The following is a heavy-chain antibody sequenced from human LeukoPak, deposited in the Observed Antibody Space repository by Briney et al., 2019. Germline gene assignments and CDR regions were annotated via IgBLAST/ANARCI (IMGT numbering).Heavy chain of an antibody. V-gene: IGHV3-7*03. CDR1: GFTFSSYW. CDR3: AKVGRDYYDSSGYLNAFDI. Sequence: PGGSLRLSCAASGFTFSSYWMSWVRQAPGKGLEWVANIKQDGSEKYYVDSVKGRFTISRDNAKNSLYLQMNSLRAEDTAVYYCAKVGRDYYDSSGYLNAFDIWGQGTMVTVSS. CDR2: IKQDGSEK. D-gene: IGHD3-22*01. J-gene: IGHJ3*02.